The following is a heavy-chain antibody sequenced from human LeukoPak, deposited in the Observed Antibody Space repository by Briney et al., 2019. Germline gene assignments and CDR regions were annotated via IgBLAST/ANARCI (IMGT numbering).Heavy chain of an antibody. J-gene: IGHJ4*02. D-gene: IGHD3-10*01. CDR1: GYSFTAFY. CDR2: IHPRSGET. Sequence: GASVKVSCKASGYSFTAFYIYWVRQAPGQGLEWMGWIHPRSGETNYAYKFRGRVTMTRDTSISTAYMDLGSLGSDDTAVYYCARDGEYGTGSYYRGCFDYWGQGILVTVSS. V-gene: IGHV1-2*02. CDR3: ARDGEYGTGSYYRGCFDY.